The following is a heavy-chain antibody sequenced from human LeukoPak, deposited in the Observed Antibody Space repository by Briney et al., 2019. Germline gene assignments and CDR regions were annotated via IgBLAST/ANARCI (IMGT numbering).Heavy chain of an antibody. V-gene: IGHV3-21*01. CDR2: ISSSSSYI. CDR1: GFTFSSYS. CDR3: ARANIVGAQVLFRAFDI. Sequence: GGSLRLSCAASGFTFSSYSMNWVRQAPGKGLEWVSSISSSSSYIYYTDSVKGRFTISRDNAKNSLYLQMNSLRAEDTAVYYCARANIVGAQVLFRAFDIWGQGTMVTVSS. D-gene: IGHD1-26*01. J-gene: IGHJ3*02.